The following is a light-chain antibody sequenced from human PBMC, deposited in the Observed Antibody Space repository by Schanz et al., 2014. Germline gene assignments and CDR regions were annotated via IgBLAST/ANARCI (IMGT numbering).Light chain of an antibody. V-gene: IGKV3D-20*02. CDR3: QQRSNWPPLFT. CDR1: QSVSSSY. Sequence: EIVMTQSPGTLSLSPGERATLSCRASQSVSSSYLAWYRQKPGQAPRLLIYGTSIRATGIPDRFSGSGSGTDFTLTISRLEPEDFAVYYCQQRSNWPPLFTFGPGTKVDIK. J-gene: IGKJ3*01. CDR2: GTS.